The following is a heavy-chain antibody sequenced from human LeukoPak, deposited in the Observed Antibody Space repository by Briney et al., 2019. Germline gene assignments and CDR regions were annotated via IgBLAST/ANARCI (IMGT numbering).Heavy chain of an antibody. CDR2: ISWNSGSI. D-gene: IGHD1/OR15-1a*01. CDR1: GFTFDDYA. Sequence: GGSLGRSCAAAGFTFDDYAMHWVRQAPGKGLEWVSGISWNSGSIGYADSVKGRFTISRDNAKNSLYLQMNSLRAEDTALYYCAKDLRSFGSEQPFDYWGQGTLVTVSS. CDR3: AKDLRSFGSEQPFDY. J-gene: IGHJ4*02. V-gene: IGHV3-9*01.